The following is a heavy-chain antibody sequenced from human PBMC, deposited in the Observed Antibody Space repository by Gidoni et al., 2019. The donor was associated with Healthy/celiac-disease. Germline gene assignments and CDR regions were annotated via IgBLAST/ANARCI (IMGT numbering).Heavy chain of an antibody. CDR2: IYYSGRT. Sequence: GGSISSSSYYWGWIRQPTGKGLEWIGSIYYSGRTYYNPSLKSRVTISVDTSKNPFSLKLSSVPPADTAVYYCARGRQLLERDYYGMDVWGQGTTVTVSS. J-gene: IGHJ6*02. CDR3: ARGRQLLERDYYGMDV. D-gene: IGHD2-2*01. V-gene: IGHV4-39*01. CDR1: GGSISSSSYY.